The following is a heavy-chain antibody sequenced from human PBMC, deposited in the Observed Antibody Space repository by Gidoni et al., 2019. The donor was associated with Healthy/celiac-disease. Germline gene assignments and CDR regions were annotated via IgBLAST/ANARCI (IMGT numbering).Heavy chain of an antibody. CDR2: IYYGGST. V-gene: IGHV4-39*01. D-gene: IGHD1-20*01. CDR3: ATPPGITGYFVL. CDR1: GGSSSSSSYY. J-gene: IGHJ2*01. Sequence: QRQLQEAGPGLVKPSETLSLTCTVSGGSSSSSSYYWGWIRQPTWKGWEGIGSIYYGGSTYYHPSLTSRVTISVETSKNQFSLKLISVTAADTAVYYFATPPGITGYFVLWGRGTLVTVSS.